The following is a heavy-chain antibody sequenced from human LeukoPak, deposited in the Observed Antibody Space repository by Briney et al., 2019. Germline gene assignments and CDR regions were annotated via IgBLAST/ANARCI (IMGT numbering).Heavy chain of an antibody. D-gene: IGHD3-22*01. CDR1: GFTFSSYG. CDR3: AKDYLPYYDSSGYYLGFDY. Sequence: GGSLRLSCAASGFTFSSYGMHWVRQAPGKGLEWVAFIRYDGSNKYYADSVKGRFTISRDNSKNTLYLQMNSLRAEDTAVYYCAKDYLPYYDSSGYYLGFDYWGQGTLVTVSS. J-gene: IGHJ4*02. CDR2: IRYDGSNK. V-gene: IGHV3-30*02.